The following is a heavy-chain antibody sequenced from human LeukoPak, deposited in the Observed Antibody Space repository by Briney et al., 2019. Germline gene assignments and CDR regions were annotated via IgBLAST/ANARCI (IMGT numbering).Heavy chain of an antibody. CDR1: GYSFTGYD. Sequence: ASVKVSCKASGYSFTGYDINWVRQATGQGPEWMGWMNPNNGNTGYAQRFQGRVTMTRDTATSTAYMELSSLKFEDTAVYYCARPTGRPSNYYSMDVWGKGTTVAVSS. D-gene: IGHD1-26*01. CDR3: ARPTGRPSNYYSMDV. J-gene: IGHJ6*03. V-gene: IGHV1-8*01. CDR2: MNPNNGNT.